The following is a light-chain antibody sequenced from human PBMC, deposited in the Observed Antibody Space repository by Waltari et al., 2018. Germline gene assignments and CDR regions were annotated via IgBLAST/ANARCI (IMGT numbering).Light chain of an antibody. Sequence: QSARTQPAAVYGSTGQSTPISCTGTRSAVGTYNLVSWYQQHPGKAPKFMIYEVSKRPSGVSNRFSGSKSGNTASLTISGLQAEDEAAYYCCSYAGSSTWVFGGGTKLTVL. CDR3: CSYAGSSTWV. J-gene: IGLJ3*02. CDR2: EVS. CDR1: RSAVGTYNL. V-gene: IGLV2-23*02.